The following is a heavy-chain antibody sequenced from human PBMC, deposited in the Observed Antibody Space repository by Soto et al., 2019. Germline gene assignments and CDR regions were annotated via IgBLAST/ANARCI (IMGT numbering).Heavy chain of an antibody. CDR3: ARDSRIVVVVAAMFDAFDL. CDR1: GGTFSSYA. V-gene: IGHV1-69*01. CDR2: LIPIVGTA. Sequence: QVQLVQSGAEVKKPGSSLKLSCTASGGTFSSYAISWVRQPPGQGLEWVGGLIPIVGTANYAQKFQGRVTITADDSTSTAYMELSRLRAEDTAVYYCARDSRIVVVVAAMFDAFDLWGQGTMVTVSS. J-gene: IGHJ3*01. D-gene: IGHD2-15*01.